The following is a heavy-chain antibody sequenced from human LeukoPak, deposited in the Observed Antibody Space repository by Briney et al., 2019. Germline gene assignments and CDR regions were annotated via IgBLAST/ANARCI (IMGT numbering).Heavy chain of an antibody. CDR3: AKGSLGYSSSWYDFDY. CDR2: ISGSGGST. J-gene: IGHJ4*02. Sequence: GGSLRLSCAASGFTFSSYAMSWVRKAPGKGLEWVSAISGSGGSTYYADSVKGRFTISRDNSKNTLYLQMNSLRAEDTAVYYCAKGSLGYSSSWYDFDYWGQGTLVTVSS. V-gene: IGHV3-23*01. CDR1: GFTFSSYA. D-gene: IGHD6-13*01.